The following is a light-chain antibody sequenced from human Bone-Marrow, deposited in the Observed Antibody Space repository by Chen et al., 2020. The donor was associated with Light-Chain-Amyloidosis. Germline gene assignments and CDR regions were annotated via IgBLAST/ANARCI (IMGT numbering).Light chain of an antibody. CDR1: QSVGSK. J-gene: IGKJ1*01. Sequence: EIVMTQSPATLSVSPGERATLSCRASQSVGSKLAWYQQKPGQAPRLLTYGASTRATGVAARLSGSGSGTEFTLTISSLQSEDFAVYYCQQYNDWPRTFGQGTKVEIK. V-gene: IGKV3-15*01. CDR3: QQYNDWPRT. CDR2: GAS.